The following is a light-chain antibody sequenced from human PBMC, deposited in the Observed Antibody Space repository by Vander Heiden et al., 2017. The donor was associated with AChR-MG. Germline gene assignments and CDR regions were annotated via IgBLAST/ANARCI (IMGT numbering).Light chain of an antibody. CDR1: NVGIKS. V-gene: IGLV3-21*04. CDR3: QVSDLTTDLSVV. J-gene: IGLJ2*01. CDR2: HDR. Sequence: SYVLTQPPSVSVAPGETARLTCEGDNVGIKSVHWYQQKPGQAPLLVMFHDRDRPSGIPERFVGSNSGNTASLTINRVEAGDEADYYCQVSDLTTDLSVVFGGGTQLTVL.